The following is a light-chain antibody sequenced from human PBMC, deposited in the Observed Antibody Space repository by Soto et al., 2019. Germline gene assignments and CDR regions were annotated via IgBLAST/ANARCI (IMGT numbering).Light chain of an antibody. CDR3: QQTHSLPRT. V-gene: IGKV1-39*01. J-gene: IGKJ1*01. CDR1: QSVSSH. Sequence: ESEVMDSRSTLYESVGDRVTITCRASQSVSSHLNWYQQKPGKAPKLLIYAASSLETGVPSRFSGSGSGTEYTLTITSLQPEDLATYYCQQTHSLPRTSGHGTKVDI. CDR2: AAS.